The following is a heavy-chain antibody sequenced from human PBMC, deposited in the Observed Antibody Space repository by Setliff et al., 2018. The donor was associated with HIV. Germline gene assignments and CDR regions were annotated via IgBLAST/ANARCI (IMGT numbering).Heavy chain of an antibody. D-gene: IGHD3-10*02. CDR3: VKVSRGTVVRGVILVGYFDY. CDR1: GFTFDDYA. CDR2: ISSSGGRT. V-gene: IGHV3-23*01. Sequence: GRSLRLSCAASGFTFDDYAMHWVRQAPGKGLEWVSGISSSGGRTYHADSVKGRFTISRDNSKNTLYLQMSSLRVEDTAVYYCVKVSRGTVVRGVILVGYFDYWGQGTLVTVSS. J-gene: IGHJ4*02.